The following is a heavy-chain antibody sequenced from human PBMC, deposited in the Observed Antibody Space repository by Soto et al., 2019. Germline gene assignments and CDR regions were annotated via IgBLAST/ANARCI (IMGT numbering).Heavy chain of an antibody. D-gene: IGHD2-2*01. CDR2: INAGNGNT. CDR3: ARVSSTSDAFDV. CDR1: GYTFTSYT. J-gene: IGHJ3*01. Sequence: ASVKASCKASGYTFTSYTIHWVRQAPGQRLEWMVWINAGNGNTKYSQKFQARVTITRDTSASTTYMELTSLRSEDTAIYYCARVSSTSDAFDVWGQGTLVTVSS. V-gene: IGHV1-3*01.